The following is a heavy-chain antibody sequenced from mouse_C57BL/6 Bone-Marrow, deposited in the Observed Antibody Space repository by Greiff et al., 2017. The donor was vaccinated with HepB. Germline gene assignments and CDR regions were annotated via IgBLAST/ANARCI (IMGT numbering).Heavy chain of an antibody. CDR1: GYTFTSYW. V-gene: IGHV1-50*01. CDR3: ARSCFITTVVGAY. Sequence: QVQLQQPGAELVKPGASVKLSCKASGYTFTSYWMQWVKQRPGQGLEWIGEIDPSDSYTNYNQKFKGKATLTVDTSSSTAYMQLSSLTSEDSAVYYCARSCFITTVVGAYWGQGTLVTVSA. CDR2: IDPSDSYT. J-gene: IGHJ3*01. D-gene: IGHD1-1*01.